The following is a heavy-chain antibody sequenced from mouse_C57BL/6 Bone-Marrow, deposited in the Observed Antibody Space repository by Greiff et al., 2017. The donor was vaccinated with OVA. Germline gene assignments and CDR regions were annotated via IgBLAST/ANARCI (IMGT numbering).Heavy chain of an antibody. CDR1: GYTFTSYW. Sequence: VQLQQPGAELVRPGSSVKLSCKASGYTFTSYWMHWVKQRPIQGLEWIGNIDPSDSETHYNQKFKDKATLTVDKSSSTAYMQLSSLTSEDSAVYYCARENYGNYVRYYYAMDYWGQGTSVTVSS. CDR3: ARENYGNYVRYYYAMDY. J-gene: IGHJ4*01. CDR2: IDPSDSET. D-gene: IGHD2-1*01. V-gene: IGHV1-52*01.